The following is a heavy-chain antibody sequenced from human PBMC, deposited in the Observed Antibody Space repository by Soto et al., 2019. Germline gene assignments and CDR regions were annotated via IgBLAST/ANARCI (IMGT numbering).Heavy chain of an antibody. J-gene: IGHJ4*02. D-gene: IGHD2-8*02. CDR2: ISGSGGST. Sequence: GGSLRLSCAASGFTFSYDWLHWVRQPPGKGLEWVSAISGSGGSTYYADSVKGRFTISRDNSKNTLYLQMNSLRAEDTAVYYCAKDADYWAHWGQGTLVTVSS. CDR3: AKDADYWAH. V-gene: IGHV3-23*01. CDR1: GFTFSYDW.